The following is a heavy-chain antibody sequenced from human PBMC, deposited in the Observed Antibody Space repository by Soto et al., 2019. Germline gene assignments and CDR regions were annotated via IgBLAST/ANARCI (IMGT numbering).Heavy chain of an antibody. CDR1: GYTFTGYY. V-gene: IGHV1-2*04. CDR3: ARASRMYYYYGMDV. Sequence: ASVKVSCKASGYTFTGYYMHWVRQAPGQGLEWMGWINPNSGGTNYAQKFQGWVTMTRDTSISTAYMELSRLRSDDTAVYYCARASRMYYYYGMDVWGQGTTVTVSS. J-gene: IGHJ6*02. CDR2: INPNSGGT. D-gene: IGHD6-13*01.